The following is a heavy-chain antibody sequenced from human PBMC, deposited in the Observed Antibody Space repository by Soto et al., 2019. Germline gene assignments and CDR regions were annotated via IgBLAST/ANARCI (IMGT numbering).Heavy chain of an antibody. CDR3: ERGQAMHYFDY. V-gene: IGHV4-30-2*01. CDR2: IYHSGST. Sequence: SETLSLTCAVSGGSISSGGYSWSWIRQPPGKGLEWIGYIYHSGSTYYNPSLKSRVTVSVDRSKNQFSLKLSSVTAADTAVYYCERGQAMHYFDYWGQGPLVTVYS. D-gene: IGHD2-2*01. CDR1: GGSISSGGYS. J-gene: IGHJ4*02.